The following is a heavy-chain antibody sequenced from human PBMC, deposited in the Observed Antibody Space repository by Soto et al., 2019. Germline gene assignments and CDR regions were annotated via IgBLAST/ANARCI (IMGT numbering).Heavy chain of an antibody. J-gene: IGHJ5*02. CDR2: IYYSGST. V-gene: IGHV4-59*08. CDR3: ARRSYYYDSSGYYFWFDP. Sequence: SETLSLTCTVSGGSISSYYWSWIRQPPGKGLEWIGYIYYSGSTNYNPSLKSRVTISVDTSKNQFSLKLSSVTAADTAVYYCARRSYYYDSSGYYFWFDPWGQGTLVTVSS. CDR1: GGSISSYY. D-gene: IGHD3-22*01.